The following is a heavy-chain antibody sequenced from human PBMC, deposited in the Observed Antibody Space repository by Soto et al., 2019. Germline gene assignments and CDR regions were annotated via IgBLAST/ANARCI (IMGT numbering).Heavy chain of an antibody. J-gene: IGHJ5*02. CDR2: ISSSSSYI. Sequence: PGGSLRLSCAASGFSFSSYSMNWFRQAPGKGLEWVSSISSSSSYIYYADSVKGRFTISRDNAKNSLYLQMNSLRAEDTAVYYCARDTWDIVLVPAAMTLDNWFDPWGQGTLVTVS. CDR1: GFSFSSYS. D-gene: IGHD2-2*01. V-gene: IGHV3-21*01. CDR3: ARDTWDIVLVPAAMTLDNWFDP.